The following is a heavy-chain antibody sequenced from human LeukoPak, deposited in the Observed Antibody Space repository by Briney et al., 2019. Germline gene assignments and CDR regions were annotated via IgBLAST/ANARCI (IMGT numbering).Heavy chain of an antibody. CDR3: AKCRHYYGSGSYYPYYFDY. Sequence: GGSLRLSCAASGFTFSSYAMSWVRQAPGKGLEWVSAISGSGGGTYYADSVKGRFTISRDNSKNTLYLQMNSLRAEDTAVYYCAKCRHYYGSGSYYPYYFDYWGQGTLVTVSS. D-gene: IGHD3-10*01. J-gene: IGHJ4*02. CDR2: ISGSGGGT. V-gene: IGHV3-23*01. CDR1: GFTFSSYA.